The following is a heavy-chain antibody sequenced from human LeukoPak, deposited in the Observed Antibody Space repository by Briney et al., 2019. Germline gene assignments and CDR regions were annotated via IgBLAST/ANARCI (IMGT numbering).Heavy chain of an antibody. CDR2: ISYDGSNK. V-gene: IGHV3-30-3*02. J-gene: IGHJ6*03. Sequence: SCKASGYTFTSYAMHWVRQAPGKGLEWVAVISYDGSNKYYADSVKGRFTISRDNSKNTLYLQMNSLRAEDTAVYYCAKDSSYYYMDVWGKGTTVTVSS. CDR1: GYTFTSYA. CDR3: AKDSSYYYMDV. D-gene: IGHD6-6*01.